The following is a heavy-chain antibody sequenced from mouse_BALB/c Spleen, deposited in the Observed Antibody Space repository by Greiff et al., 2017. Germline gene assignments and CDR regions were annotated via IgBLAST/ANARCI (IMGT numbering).Heavy chain of an antibody. D-gene: IGHD1-1*01. V-gene: IGHV5-9-4*01. CDR1: GFTFSSYA. J-gene: IGHJ4*01. CDR2: ISSGGSYT. Sequence: DVQLVESGGGLVKPGGSLKLSCAASGFTFSSYAMSWVRQSPEKRLEWVAEISSGGSYTYYPDTVTGRFTISRDNAKNTLYLEMSSLRSEDTAMYYCARDGSSSGYYAMDYWGQGTSVTVSS. CDR3: ARDGSSSGYYAMDY.